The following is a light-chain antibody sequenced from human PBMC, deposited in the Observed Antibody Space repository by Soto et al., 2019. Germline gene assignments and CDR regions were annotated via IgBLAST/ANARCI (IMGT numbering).Light chain of an antibody. CDR3: SSYGGSNNLV. CDR2: EVI. Sequence: QSALTQPPSASGSPGQSVTISCTGTSSDVGGYKFVSWYQQHPGEAPKLIIYEVIKRPSGVPDRFSGSKSGNTASLTVSGLQAEDEGDYYCSSYGGSNNLVFGGGTKLTVL. J-gene: IGLJ2*01. CDR1: SSDVGGYKF. V-gene: IGLV2-8*01.